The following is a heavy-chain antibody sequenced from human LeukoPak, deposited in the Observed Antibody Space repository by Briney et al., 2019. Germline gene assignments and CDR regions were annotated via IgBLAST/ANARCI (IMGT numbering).Heavy chain of an antibody. D-gene: IGHD2-21*02. CDR2: ISSRGGTI. Sequence: GGSLRLXCAASGFTFSSYEMNWVRQAPGKELEWVSYISSRGGTIYYADSVKGRFTISRDNAKNSLYLQVNSLRAEDTAVYYCARDKGDYSFDYWGQGTLVTVSS. J-gene: IGHJ4*02. V-gene: IGHV3-48*03. CDR1: GFTFSSYE. CDR3: ARDKGDYSFDY.